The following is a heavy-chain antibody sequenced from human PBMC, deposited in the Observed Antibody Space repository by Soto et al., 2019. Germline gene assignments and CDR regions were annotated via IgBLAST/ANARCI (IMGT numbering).Heavy chain of an antibody. D-gene: IGHD3-3*01. Sequence: PSETLSLTCTVSGGSISSYYWSWIRQPPGKGLEWIGYIYYSGSTNYNPSLKSRVTISVDTSKNQFSLKLSSVTAADTAVYYCARAFGVVTPNWFDPWGQGTLVTVSS. CDR2: IYYSGST. J-gene: IGHJ5*02. CDR3: ARAFGVVTPNWFDP. V-gene: IGHV4-59*01. CDR1: GGSISSYY.